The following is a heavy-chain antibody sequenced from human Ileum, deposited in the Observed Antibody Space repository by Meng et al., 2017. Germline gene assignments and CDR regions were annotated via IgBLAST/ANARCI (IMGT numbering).Heavy chain of an antibody. CDR2: IHHSGST. V-gene: IGHV4-4*02. Sequence: QVHTQVSGPGLLKPSGSLSLSCAVSGGSISTSDWWSWVRQPAGKGLVWIGEIHHSGSTNYNPSLKSRVTISVDKSKNQFSLKLTSVTAADTAVYYCAREWSGSYRHFDYWGQGTLVTVSS. D-gene: IGHD1-26*01. CDR1: GGSISTSDW. CDR3: AREWSGSYRHFDY. J-gene: IGHJ4*02.